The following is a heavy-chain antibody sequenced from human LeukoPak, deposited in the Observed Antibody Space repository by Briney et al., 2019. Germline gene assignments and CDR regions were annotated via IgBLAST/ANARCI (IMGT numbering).Heavy chain of an antibody. CDR1: GFTFSSNY. V-gene: IGHV3-53*01. CDR3: ARGKGGPYNWFDP. J-gene: IGHJ5*02. Sequence: GGSLRLSCAASGFTFSSNYMSWVRQAPGKGLEWVSVIYSGGSTYYADSVKGRFTISRDNSKNTLYLQMNSLRAEDTAVYYCARGKGGPYNWFDPWGQGTLVTVSS. CDR2: IYSGGST.